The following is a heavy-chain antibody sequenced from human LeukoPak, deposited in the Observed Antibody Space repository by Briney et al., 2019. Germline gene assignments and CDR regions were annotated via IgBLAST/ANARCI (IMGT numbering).Heavy chain of an antibody. V-gene: IGHV3-48*01. J-gene: IGHJ3*02. CDR3: ARDIASRAYYYDSSGYYYPPGGAFDI. CDR1: GFTFSSYS. CDR2: ISSSSSTI. D-gene: IGHD3-22*01. Sequence: PGGSLRLSCAASGFTFSSYSMNWVRQAPGKGLEWVSYISSSSSTIYYADSVKGRFTISRDNSKNTLYLQMNSLRAEDTAVYYCARDIASRAYYYDSSGYYYPPGGAFDIWGQGTMVTVSS.